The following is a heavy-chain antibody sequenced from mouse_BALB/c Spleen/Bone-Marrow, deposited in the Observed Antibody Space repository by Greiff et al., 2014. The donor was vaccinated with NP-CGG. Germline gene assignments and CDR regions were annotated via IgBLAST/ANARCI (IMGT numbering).Heavy chain of an antibody. V-gene: IGHV3-8*02. Sequence: EVKLMESGPSLVKPFQTLSLTCSVTGDSINSGYWNWIRKFPGNKLEYMGYLSYSGSTYYNPSLKSRISITRDTSKNQYYLQLNSVTTEDTATYYCARYDGYSFDYWGQGTTLTVSS. CDR3: ARYDGYSFDY. D-gene: IGHD2-3*01. CDR1: GDSINSGY. J-gene: IGHJ2*01. CDR2: LSYSGST.